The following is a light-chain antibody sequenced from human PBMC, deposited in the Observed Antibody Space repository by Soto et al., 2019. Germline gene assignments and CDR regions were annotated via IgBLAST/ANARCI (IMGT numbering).Light chain of an antibody. V-gene: IGKV1-39*01. CDR2: EAS. CDR3: QHYNVYPWT. J-gene: IGKJ1*01. CDR1: QSISSY. Sequence: DIQITQSPSSLSASVGDRVTITCRASQSISSYLNWYQQKPGKAPKLLIYEASSLQSGVPSRFSGSGSGTEFTLSISSLQPDDFATYYCQHYNVYPWTFGQGTKVDIK.